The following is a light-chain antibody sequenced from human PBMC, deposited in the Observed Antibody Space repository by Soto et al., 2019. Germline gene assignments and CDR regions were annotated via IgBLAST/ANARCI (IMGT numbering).Light chain of an antibody. Sequence: DIQMTQSPSSLSASVGDRVTITCRASQSISSYLNWYQQKPGKAPKLLIYAASSLQSGVPSRFSGSGSGTDFTLTISRLQPEDFATYYCQQSYSTPEGFGQGTRLEIK. CDR2: AAS. J-gene: IGKJ5*01. CDR3: QQSYSTPEG. CDR1: QSISSY. V-gene: IGKV1-39*01.